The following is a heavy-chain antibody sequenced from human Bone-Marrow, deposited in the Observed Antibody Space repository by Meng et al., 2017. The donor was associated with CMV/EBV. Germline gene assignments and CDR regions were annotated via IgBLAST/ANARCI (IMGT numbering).Heavy chain of an antibody. D-gene: IGHD3-22*01. Sequence: GESLKISCKGSGYTFTTYWIGWVRQVPGKGLEWMGIIYPGDSDTRYSPSFQGQVTISADKSISTAYLQWSSLKASDTAMYYCASSYYYDSSGYYRDAFDIWGQGTMVTVSS. J-gene: IGHJ3*02. V-gene: IGHV5-51*01. CDR3: ASSYYYDSSGYYRDAFDI. CDR2: IYPGDSDT. CDR1: GYTFTTYW.